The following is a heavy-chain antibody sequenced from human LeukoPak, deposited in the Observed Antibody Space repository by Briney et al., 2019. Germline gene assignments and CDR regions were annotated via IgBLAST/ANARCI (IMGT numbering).Heavy chain of an antibody. V-gene: IGHV3-23*01. Sequence: GGSLRLSCTASGFTFISFAMSWVRQAPGKGLEGVSTISRTGVATYYANSVKGRFTISRDDSKNTLYLQMNSLRAEDTAVYYCAKSGLNRFDYWGQGTLVTVSS. D-gene: IGHD2-15*01. CDR2: ISRTGVAT. CDR3: AKSGLNRFDY. CDR1: GFTFISFA. J-gene: IGHJ4*02.